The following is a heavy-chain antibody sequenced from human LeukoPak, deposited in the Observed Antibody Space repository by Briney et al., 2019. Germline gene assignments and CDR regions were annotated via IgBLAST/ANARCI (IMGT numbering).Heavy chain of an antibody. CDR3: ARPLRSGYYYYMDV. CDR1: GYTFTGYY. Sequence: ASVKVTCKASGYTFTGYYMHWVRQAPGQGLEWMGWINPNSGGTNYAQKFQGRVTMTRDTSISTAYMELSRLRSDDTAVYYCARPLRSGYYYYMDVWGKGTTVTVSS. D-gene: IGHD4-17*01. CDR2: INPNSGGT. J-gene: IGHJ6*03. V-gene: IGHV1-2*02.